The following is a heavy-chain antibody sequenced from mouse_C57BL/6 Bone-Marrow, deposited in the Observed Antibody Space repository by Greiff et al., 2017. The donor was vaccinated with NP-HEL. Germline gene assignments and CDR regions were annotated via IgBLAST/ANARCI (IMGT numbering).Heavy chain of an antibody. V-gene: IGHV3-8*01. Sequence: DVQLQESGPGLVKPSPTLSLPCSVTGYSITSDYWNWIRQFPGNKLEYIGYISYSGSTYYNPSLNSRLSIPRDTSKNQYYLQLNSVTTEDTATDYCARWEWDDWYFDVGGTGTTVTVSS. CDR2: ISYSGST. J-gene: IGHJ1*03. CDR1: GYSITSDY. D-gene: IGHD4-1*01. CDR3: ARWEWDDWYFDV.